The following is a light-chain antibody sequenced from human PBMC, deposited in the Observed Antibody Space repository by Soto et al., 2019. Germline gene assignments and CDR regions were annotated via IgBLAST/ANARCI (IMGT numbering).Light chain of an antibody. V-gene: IGLV2-14*01. CDR2: DVS. CDR1: SSDVGGYNY. Sequence: QSDLTQPASVSGSPGQSITISCTGTSSDVGGYNYVSWYQQHPGKAPKLMIYDVSNRPSGVSNRFSGSKSGNTASLTISGLQAEDEADYYCSSYTSSSTNVFGTVTKVT. CDR3: SSYTSSSTNV. J-gene: IGLJ1*01.